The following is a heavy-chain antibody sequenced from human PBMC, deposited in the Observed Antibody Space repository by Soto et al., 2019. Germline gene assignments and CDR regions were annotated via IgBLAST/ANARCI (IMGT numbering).Heavy chain of an antibody. J-gene: IGHJ4*02. CDR3: AKDAVYNDGLWLMDH. D-gene: IGHD2-21*01. CDR1: GLPHSSFA. CDR2: IYGSGRGI. V-gene: IGHV3-23*05. Sequence: GGSLRLSCTASGLPHSSFAMMWVRRAPGKGLECVSGIYGSGRGIEYADSVTGRFTISRDNSKNTVNLQMTDLRADDTAVYYCAKDAVYNDGLWLMDHWGQGTQVTVSS.